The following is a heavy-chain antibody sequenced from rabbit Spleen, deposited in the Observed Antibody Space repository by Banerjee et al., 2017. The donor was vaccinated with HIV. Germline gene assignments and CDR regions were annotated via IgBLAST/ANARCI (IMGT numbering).Heavy chain of an antibody. V-gene: IGHV1S40*01. Sequence: QSLEESGGDLVKPGASLTLTCTASGFSLTSSDYMRWVRQAPGKGLEWIACIYAGSLVTTYYATWAKGRFTISKTSSTTVTLQMTSLTAADTATYFCARDLTDAIGWNFGWWGPGTLVTVS. CDR3: ARDLTDAIGWNFGW. CDR2: IYAGSLVTT. J-gene: IGHJ4*01. D-gene: IGHD4-1*01. CDR1: GFSLTSSDY.